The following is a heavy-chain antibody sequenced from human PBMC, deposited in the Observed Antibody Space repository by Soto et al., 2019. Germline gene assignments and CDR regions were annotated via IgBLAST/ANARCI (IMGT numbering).Heavy chain of an antibody. D-gene: IGHD4-17*01. CDR2: ISYDGTNT. CDR3: ARDRSPGRTVTTFDY. CDR1: GFTFSSYP. Sequence: QVQLVESGGGVVQPGRSLRLSCAASGFTFSSYPMHWVRQAPGKGLECVAMISYDGTNTYYADSVKGRFTISRDNSKNTLYLQMNSLRAEDTAVYYCARDRSPGRTVTTFDYWGQGTPVTVSS. J-gene: IGHJ4*02. V-gene: IGHV3-30*04.